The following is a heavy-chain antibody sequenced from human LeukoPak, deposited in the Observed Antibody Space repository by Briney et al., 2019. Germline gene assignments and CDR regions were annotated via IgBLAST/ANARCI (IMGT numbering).Heavy chain of an antibody. CDR2: IYSGGTT. D-gene: IGHD1-26*01. V-gene: IGHV3-66*02. Sequence: GGSLRLSCAASGFTVSTNYMSWVRQAPGKGLEWVSIIYSGGTTYYADSVKGRFTISRDNSKNTLYLQMNSLRAADTAVYYCARDGVGGSLYYLDYWGQGTLVTVSS. CDR3: ARDGVGGSLYYLDY. J-gene: IGHJ4*02. CDR1: GFTVSTNY.